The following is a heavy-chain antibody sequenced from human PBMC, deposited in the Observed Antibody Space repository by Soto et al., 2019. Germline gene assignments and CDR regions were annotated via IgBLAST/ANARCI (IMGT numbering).Heavy chain of an antibody. J-gene: IGHJ5*02. V-gene: IGHV1-58*01. CDR2: IVVGSGNT. CDR1: GFTFTSSA. CDR3: AAGHYDFWSGQVPNWFDP. Sequence: ASVKVSCKASGFTFTSSAVQWVRQARGQRLEWIGWIVVGSGNTNYAQKFQERVTITRDMSTSTAYMELSSLRSEDTAVYYCAAGHYDFWSGQVPNWFDPWGQGTLVTVSS. D-gene: IGHD3-3*01.